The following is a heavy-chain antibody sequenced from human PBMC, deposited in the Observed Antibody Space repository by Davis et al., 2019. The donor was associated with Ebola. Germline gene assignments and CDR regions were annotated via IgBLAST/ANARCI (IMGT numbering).Heavy chain of an antibody. V-gene: IGHV5-10-1*01. CDR2: IDPSDSYT. J-gene: IGHJ4*02. CDR3: ALMTTGDYFDY. CDR1: GYSFTSYW. D-gene: IGHD2-8*01. Sequence: GESLKISCKGSGYSFTSYWISWVRQMPGKGLEWMGRIDPSDSYTNYSPSFQGHVTISADKSITTAYLQWSSLKASDTAMYYCALMTTGDYFDYWGQGTLVTVSS.